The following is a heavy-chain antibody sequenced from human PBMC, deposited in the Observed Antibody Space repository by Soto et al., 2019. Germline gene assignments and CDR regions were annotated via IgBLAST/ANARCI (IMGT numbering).Heavy chain of an antibody. CDR2: ISAYNGNT. Sequence: ASVKVSCKASGYTFTSYCISWVRQAPGQGLEWMGWISAYNGNTNYAQKLQGRVTMTTDTSTSTAYVELRSLRSDDTAVYYCAGDGSCSSTSCYGGYNWFDPWGQGTLVTVS. V-gene: IGHV1-18*01. D-gene: IGHD2-2*01. CDR1: GYTFTSYC. J-gene: IGHJ5*02. CDR3: AGDGSCSSTSCYGGYNWFDP.